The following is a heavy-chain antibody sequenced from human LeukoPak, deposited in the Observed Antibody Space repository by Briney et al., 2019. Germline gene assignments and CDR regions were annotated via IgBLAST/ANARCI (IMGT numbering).Heavy chain of an antibody. V-gene: IGHV4-39*01. Sequence: PSETLSLTCTVSGGSISSSSYYWGWIRQPPGKGLEWIGSIYYSGSTYYNPSLKSRVTISVDTSKNRFSLKLSSVTAADTAVYYCARLTVTTSSYWGQGTLVTVSS. CDR2: IYYSGST. CDR3: ARLTVTTSSY. J-gene: IGHJ4*02. CDR1: GGSISSSSYY. D-gene: IGHD4-17*01.